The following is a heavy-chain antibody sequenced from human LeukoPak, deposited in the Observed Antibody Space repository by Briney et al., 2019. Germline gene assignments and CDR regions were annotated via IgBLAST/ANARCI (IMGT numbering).Heavy chain of an antibody. CDR1: GGSISSSNW. CDR3: ARGLIYYYYYMDV. J-gene: IGHJ6*03. Sequence: SETLSLTCAVSGGSISSSNWWSWVRQPPGKGLEWIGEIYHSGSTNYNPSLKSRVTISVDKSKSQFSLKLSSVTAADTAVYYCARGLIYYYYYMDVWGKGTTVTVSS. V-gene: IGHV4-4*02. CDR2: IYHSGST. D-gene: IGHD3-16*01.